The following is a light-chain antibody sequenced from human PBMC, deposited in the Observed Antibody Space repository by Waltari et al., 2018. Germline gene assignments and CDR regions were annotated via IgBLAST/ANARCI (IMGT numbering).Light chain of an antibody. J-gene: IGLJ1*01. CDR3: QVWDGRSGHPVV. V-gene: IGLV3-21*04. Sequence: SYVLTQPPSVSVATGKTATIPCGANNIGSKSVNWYQHKPGQAPVLVIFYDSDRPSGIPERFSGSNSGNTATLTITRVEAGDEADYYCQVWDGRSGHPVVFGTGTKVTVL. CDR1: NIGSKS. CDR2: YDS.